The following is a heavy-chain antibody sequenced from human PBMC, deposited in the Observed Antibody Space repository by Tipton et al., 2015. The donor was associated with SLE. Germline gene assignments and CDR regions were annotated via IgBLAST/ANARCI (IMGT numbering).Heavy chain of an antibody. V-gene: IGHV3-30*04. D-gene: IGHD2-15*01. CDR1: GFTFSSYA. CDR3: ARDSAIIAGGMDV. Sequence: SLRLSCAASGFTFSSYAMHWVRQAPGKGLEWVAVISYDGSNKYYADSVKGRFTISRDNSKNTLYLQMNSLRAEDTAVYYCARDSAIIAGGMDVWGQGP. CDR2: ISYDGSNK. J-gene: IGHJ6*02.